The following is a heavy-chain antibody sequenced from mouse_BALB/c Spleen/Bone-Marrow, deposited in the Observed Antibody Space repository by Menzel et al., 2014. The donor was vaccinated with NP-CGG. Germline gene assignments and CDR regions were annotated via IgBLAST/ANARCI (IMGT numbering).Heavy chain of an antibody. J-gene: IGHJ2*01. CDR3: ARAVPGSGYGTAYYFNL. CDR1: GIDLSSYA. D-gene: IGHD2-1*01. Sequence: LEESGGRLVTPGTPLTLTCTVSGIDLSSYAINWVRQAPGKGLEWIGVIGRSGGTYYSNWAKGRFTISKTSTTVDLKITSPTTEDPGTYFCARAVPGSGYGTAYYFNLWGQGTLVTVSS. CDR2: IGRSGGT. V-gene: IGHV5-6-5*01.